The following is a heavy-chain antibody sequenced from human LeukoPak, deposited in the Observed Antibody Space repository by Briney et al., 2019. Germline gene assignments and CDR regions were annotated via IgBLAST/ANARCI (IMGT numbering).Heavy chain of an antibody. CDR3: ARCSPRFYDSSGYSDL. J-gene: IGHJ4*02. Sequence: ASVKVSCKASGYTFTSYYMHWVRQAPGQGLEWMGIINPSGGSTSYAQKFQGRVTMTRNTSISTAYMELSSLRSEDTAIYYCARCSPRFYDSSGYSDLWGQGTLVTVSS. CDR1: GYTFTSYY. V-gene: IGHV1-46*01. CDR2: INPSGGST. D-gene: IGHD3-22*01.